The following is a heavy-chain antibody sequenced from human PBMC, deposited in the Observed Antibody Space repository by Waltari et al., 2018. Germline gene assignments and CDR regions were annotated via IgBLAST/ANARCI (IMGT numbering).Heavy chain of an antibody. CDR3: AVKGFYSGSSDFDD. CDR2: IWYEGSNE. V-gene: IGHV3-33*01. Sequence: QVQLVESGGGVVQPGRSLRLSCAASGFTFSSYGMHWVRQAPGKGLDGVAVIWYEGSNEYYADDVKGRFTISRDNSKNTLYLHMNSLRAEDTAVYYCAVKGFYSGSSDFDDWGQGTLVTVSS. D-gene: IGHD1-26*01. J-gene: IGHJ4*02. CDR1: GFTFSSYG.